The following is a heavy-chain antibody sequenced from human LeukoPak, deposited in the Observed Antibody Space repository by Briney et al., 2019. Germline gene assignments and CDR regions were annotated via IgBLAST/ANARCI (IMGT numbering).Heavy chain of an antibody. CDR1: GYSISSSNW. Sequence: PSETLSLTCAVSGYSISSSNWWGWIRQPPGKGLEWIGYIYHSGSTYYNPSLKSRVTMSVDTSKNQFSLKLSSVTAVDTAVYYCARTVVPAAIGPDAFDIWGQGTMVTVSS. J-gene: IGHJ3*02. D-gene: IGHD2-2*01. V-gene: IGHV4-28*01. CDR2: IYHSGST. CDR3: ARTVVPAAIGPDAFDI.